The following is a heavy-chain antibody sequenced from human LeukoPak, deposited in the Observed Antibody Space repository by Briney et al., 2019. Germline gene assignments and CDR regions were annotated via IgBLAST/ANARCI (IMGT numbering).Heavy chain of an antibody. J-gene: IGHJ4*02. V-gene: IGHV3-33*01. CDR1: GFNLRTYG. CDR3: ARDTTLVTLYYFDS. CDR2: SWYDGSTK. Sequence: GALRLSCAASGFNLRTYGMHWVRQAPGKGLEWVALSWYDGSTKYYADSVKGRFSFSRDNSKNTVYLQMDGLRAEDTAVYYCARDTTLVTLYYFDSWGQGTLVTVSS. D-gene: IGHD2-21*02.